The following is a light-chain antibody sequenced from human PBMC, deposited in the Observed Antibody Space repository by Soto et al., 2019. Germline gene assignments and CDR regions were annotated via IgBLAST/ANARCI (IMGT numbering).Light chain of an antibody. V-gene: IGKV3D-20*02. CDR3: QQYNNWLGT. J-gene: IGKJ1*01. CDR2: DAY. Sequence: EIVLTQSPDTLSLSPGDRATLSCRASQSVGHMFLAWFQQKPGQAPRLLIFDAYRRATGIPDRFSGSGSGTNFALTISRLEPEDFAVYYCQQYNNWLGTFGQGTKVEIK. CDR1: QSVGHMF.